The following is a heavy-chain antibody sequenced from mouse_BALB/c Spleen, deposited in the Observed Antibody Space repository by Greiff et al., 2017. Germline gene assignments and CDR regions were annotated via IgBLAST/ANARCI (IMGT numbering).Heavy chain of an antibody. J-gene: IGHJ4*01. CDR3: AREDDGYLYYYAMDY. V-gene: IGHV1S29*02. Sequence: EVQLQESGPELVKPGASVKISCKASGYTFTDYNMHWVKQSHGKSLEWIGYIYPYNGGTGYNQKFKSKATLTVDNSSSTAYMELRSLTSEDSAVYYCAREDDGYLYYYAMDYWGQGTSVTVSS. CDR1: GYTFTDYN. D-gene: IGHD2-3*01. CDR2: IYPYNGGT.